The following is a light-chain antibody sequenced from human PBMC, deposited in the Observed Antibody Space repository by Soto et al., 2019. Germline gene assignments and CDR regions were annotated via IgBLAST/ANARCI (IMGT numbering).Light chain of an antibody. V-gene: IGLV2-14*03. J-gene: IGLJ1*01. Sequence: QSALTQPASVSGSPGQSITISCTGTSSDVGAYNYVSWYQQHPGKAPKLMIYDVTNRPSGVSNRFSGSKSGYTASLTISGLQAEDEADYYCRSYTTSSTYVFGTGTKVTVL. CDR3: RSYTTSSTYV. CDR1: SSDVGAYNY. CDR2: DVT.